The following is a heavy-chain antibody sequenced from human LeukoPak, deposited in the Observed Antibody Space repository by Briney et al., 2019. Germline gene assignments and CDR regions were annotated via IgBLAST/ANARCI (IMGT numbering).Heavy chain of an antibody. CDR3: ARHPYITLVRGARFDY. J-gene: IGHJ4*02. CDR1: GGYISGYY. CDR2: IYTSGST. V-gene: IGHV4-4*07. D-gene: IGHD3-10*01. Sequence: PSETLSLTCTVSGGYISGYYWSWIRQPAGKGLEWIGRIYTSGSTNYNPSLKSRVTISVDTSKNQFSLKLSSVTAADTAVFYCARHPYITLVRGARFDYWGQGTLVTVSS.